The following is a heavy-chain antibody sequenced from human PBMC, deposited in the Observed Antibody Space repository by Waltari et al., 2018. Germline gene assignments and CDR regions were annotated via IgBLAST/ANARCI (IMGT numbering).Heavy chain of an antibody. CDR1: GFTVSSHH. Sequence: EVQVVESGGGLVQPGGSLRLSCAVSGFTVSSHHMNWVRQAPGKGLEWVSVIKNGGDTNYADSVKGRITISRDNSKNTVYLQMNSLRTEDTAMYYCARDVGGDGYSLFDFWGQGTLVTVSS. CDR2: IKNGGDT. J-gene: IGHJ4*02. D-gene: IGHD2-21*01. V-gene: IGHV3-66*02. CDR3: ARDVGGDGYSLFDF.